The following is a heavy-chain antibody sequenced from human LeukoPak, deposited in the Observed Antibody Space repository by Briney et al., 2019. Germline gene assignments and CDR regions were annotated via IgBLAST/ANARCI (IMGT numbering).Heavy chain of an antibody. J-gene: IGHJ4*02. D-gene: IGHD2-2*01. CDR2: FDPEVGDK. Sequence: ASVKLSCKISGHALSDLSIHWVRQAPGRGPEWMGGFDPEVGDKMHAQKFQGRVTMTEDTSTDTAYMELNSLRSEDTAVYYCARAKDIVVVPARYYFDYWGQGTLVTVSS. CDR3: ARAKDIVVVPARYYFDY. CDR1: GHALSDLS. V-gene: IGHV1-24*01.